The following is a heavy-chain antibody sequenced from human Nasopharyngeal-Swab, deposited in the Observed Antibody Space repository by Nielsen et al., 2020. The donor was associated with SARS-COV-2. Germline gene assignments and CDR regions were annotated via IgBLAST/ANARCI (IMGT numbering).Heavy chain of an antibody. CDR3: ARQGSSYYYAWYFDL. CDR2: IYPGDSDT. Sequence: VRQAPGKGLEWMGIIYPGDSDTRYSPSFQGQVTISADKSISTAYLQWSSLKASDTAMYYCARQGSSYYYAWYFDLWGRGTLVTVSS. V-gene: IGHV5-51*01. J-gene: IGHJ2*01. D-gene: IGHD3-22*01.